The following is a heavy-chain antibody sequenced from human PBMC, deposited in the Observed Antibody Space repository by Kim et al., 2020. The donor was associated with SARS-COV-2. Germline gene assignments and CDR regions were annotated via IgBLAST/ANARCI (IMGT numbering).Heavy chain of an antibody. CDR2: VDHSGRT. Sequence: SETLSLTCAVYYGSFSGYHWSWIRQSPGKGLEWVGEVDHSGRTDHNPSLKNRVTISADMSKNQFSLKLTSVTAADTGVYYCARRLASIDWWGQGTQVTVS. CDR1: YGSFSGYH. V-gene: IGHV4-34*01. J-gene: IGHJ4*02. CDR3: ARRLASIDW. D-gene: IGHD3-9*01.